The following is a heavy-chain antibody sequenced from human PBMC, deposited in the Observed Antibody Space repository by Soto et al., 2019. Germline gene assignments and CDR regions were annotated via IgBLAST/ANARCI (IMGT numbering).Heavy chain of an antibody. CDR2: IRPYNGNT. CDR1: GYTFTSYG. J-gene: IGHJ5*02. V-gene: IGHV1-18*01. D-gene: IGHD2-2*01. CDR3: ARNIGAVPAALNWCDP. Sequence: QVQLVQSGAELKKPGASVKVSCKTSGYTFTSYGISWVRQATGQGLEWMGWIRPYNGNTNYAQKFQGKVTMTTDTSTNTAYMELRSLRSDVTAVYYGARNIGAVPAALNWCDPWGQGTLVSVSS.